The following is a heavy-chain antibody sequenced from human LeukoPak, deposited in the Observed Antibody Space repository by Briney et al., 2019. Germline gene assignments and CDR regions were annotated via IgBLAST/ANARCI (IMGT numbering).Heavy chain of an antibody. D-gene: IGHD3-22*01. J-gene: IGHJ4*02. CDR3: ARHNSPYYYDSSGTNQFDY. CDR2: IYYSGST. CDR1: GGSISSSSYY. V-gene: IGHV4-39*01. Sequence: SETLSLTCTVSGGSISSSSYYWGWIRQPPGKELEWIGSIYYSGSTYYNPSLKSRVTISVDTSKNQFSLKLSSVTAADTAVYYCARHNSPYYYDSSGTNQFDYWGQGTLVTVSS.